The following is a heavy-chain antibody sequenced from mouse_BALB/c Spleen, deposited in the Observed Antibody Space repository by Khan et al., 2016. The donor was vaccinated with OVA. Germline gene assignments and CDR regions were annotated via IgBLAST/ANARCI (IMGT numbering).Heavy chain of an antibody. J-gene: IGHJ3*01. Sequence: VQLQQSGAELVRPGVSVKISCKGSGYTFTDFAMHWVKQSHAKSLEWIGIISTFYGDSFYNQKFKGRATMTVDKSYSTAYMELARLTSVDSAIYSCSRGSGHFWFAYWGQGTLVAVSA. V-gene: IGHV1S137*01. CDR3: SRGSGHFWFAY. CDR1: GYTFTDFA. CDR2: ISTFYGDS. D-gene: IGHD1-3*01.